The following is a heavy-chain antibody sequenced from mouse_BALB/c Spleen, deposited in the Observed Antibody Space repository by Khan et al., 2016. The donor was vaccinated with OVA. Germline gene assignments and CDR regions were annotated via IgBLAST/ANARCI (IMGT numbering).Heavy chain of an antibody. CDR1: GYSITSDYA. V-gene: IGHV3-2*02. CDR3: ASELGRYYALDY. J-gene: IGHJ4*01. Sequence: EVQLQESGPGLVKPSQSLSLTCTVTGYSITSDYAWNWIRQFPGNKLEWMGYISYSGSTTYNPSLKSRISITRKTSKDQFFLQLKSVTSEDTATYYCASELGRYYALDYWGQGTSVTVSS. CDR2: ISYSGST. D-gene: IGHD4-1*01.